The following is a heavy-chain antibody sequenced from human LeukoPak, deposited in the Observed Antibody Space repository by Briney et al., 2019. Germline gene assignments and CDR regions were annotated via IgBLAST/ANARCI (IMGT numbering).Heavy chain of an antibody. V-gene: IGHV1-2*02. J-gene: IGHJ4*02. Sequence: ASVKVSCKASGCTFTGYYMHWVRQAPGQGLEWMGWINPNSGGTNYAQKFQGRVTITADKSTSTAYMELSSLRSEDTAVYYCARIYDSSGYYYRGSRGYFDYWGQGTLVTVSS. CDR1: GCTFTGYY. CDR3: ARIYDSSGYYYRGSRGYFDY. D-gene: IGHD3-22*01. CDR2: INPNSGGT.